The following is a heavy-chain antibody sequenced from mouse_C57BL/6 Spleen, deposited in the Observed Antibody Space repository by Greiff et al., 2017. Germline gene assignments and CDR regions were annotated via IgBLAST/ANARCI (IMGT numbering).Heavy chain of an antibody. CDR2: IRSKSNNYAT. J-gene: IGHJ4*01. Sequence: EVKLVESGGGLVQPKGSLKLSCAASGFSFNTYAMNWVRQAPGKGLEWVARIRSKSNNYATYYADSVKDRVTISRDDSESMLYLQMNNLKTEDTAMYYCGRREYDYAMDYWGQGTSVTVSS. D-gene: IGHD5-1*01. CDR3: GRREYDYAMDY. V-gene: IGHV10-1*01. CDR1: GFSFNTYA.